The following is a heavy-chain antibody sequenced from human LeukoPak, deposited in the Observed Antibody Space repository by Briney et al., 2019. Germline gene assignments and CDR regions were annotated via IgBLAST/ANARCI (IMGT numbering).Heavy chain of an antibody. D-gene: IGHD3-10*01. J-gene: IGHJ5*02. V-gene: IGHV3-64D*06. Sequence: PGGSLRLSCSASGFTFSSYAMHWVRQAPGKGLEYVSAISSNGGSTYYADSVKGRFTISRDNSKNTLYLQMSSLRAEDTAVYYCVKSIGVRSGSFPFDPWGQGTLVTVSS. CDR3: VKSIGVRSGSFPFDP. CDR2: ISSNGGST. CDR1: GFTFSSYA.